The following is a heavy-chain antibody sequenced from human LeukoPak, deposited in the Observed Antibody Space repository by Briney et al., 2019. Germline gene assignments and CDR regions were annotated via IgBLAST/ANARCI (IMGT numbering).Heavy chain of an antibody. V-gene: IGHV1-2*02. Sequence: GASVKLSCTASGYTFTTYYMYWVRQAPGQGLEWMGWINPNSGVTNYAQKFRGRVTMARDPSISTAYMELNRLRSDDTAVYYCAVITAAGTQRDYWGQGTLVTVSS. D-gene: IGHD6-13*01. J-gene: IGHJ4*02. CDR2: INPNSGVT. CDR3: AVITAAGTQRDY. CDR1: GYTFTTYY.